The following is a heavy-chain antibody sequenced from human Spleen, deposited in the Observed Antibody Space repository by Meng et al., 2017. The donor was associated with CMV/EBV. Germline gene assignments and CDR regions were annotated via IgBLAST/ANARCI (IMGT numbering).Heavy chain of an antibody. V-gene: IGHV3-21*01. D-gene: IGHD6-19*01. CDR2: ISSSSSYI. CDR3: ARAAVAGTGY. Sequence: GESLKISCAASGFTFDDYGMSWVRQAPGKGLEWVSSISSSSSYIYYADSVKGRFTISRDNAKNSLYLQMNSLRAEDTAVYYCARAAVAGTGYWGQGTL. CDR1: GFTFDDYG. J-gene: IGHJ4*02.